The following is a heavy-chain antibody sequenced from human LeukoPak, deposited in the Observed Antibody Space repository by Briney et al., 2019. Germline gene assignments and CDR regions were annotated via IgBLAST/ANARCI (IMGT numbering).Heavy chain of an antibody. CDR2: IRYDGSNK. CDR1: GFTFSSYG. V-gene: IGHV3-30*02. D-gene: IGHD5-18*01. Sequence: GGSLRLSCAASGFTFSSYGMHWVRQAPGKGLEWVAVIRYDGSNKYYADSVKGRFTISRDNSKNTLYLQMNSLRAEDTAVYYCAKDRPFGSYASNGYYFDYWGQGTLVTVSS. J-gene: IGHJ4*02. CDR3: AKDRPFGSYASNGYYFDY.